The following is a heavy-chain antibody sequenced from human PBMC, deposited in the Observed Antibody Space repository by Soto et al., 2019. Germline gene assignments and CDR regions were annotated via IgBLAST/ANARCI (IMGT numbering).Heavy chain of an antibody. CDR2: IHYSGTT. Sequence: KTSETLSLTCTVSGGTINNYYCNWVRQPPGKGLEWIGSIHYSGTTHYNPSLESRVTISADRAKNQFSLKLNSVTAADTAVYYCAGDTYGMDVWGQGTTVTVSS. CDR3: AGDTYGMDV. J-gene: IGHJ6*02. V-gene: IGHV4-59*01. CDR1: GGTINNYY.